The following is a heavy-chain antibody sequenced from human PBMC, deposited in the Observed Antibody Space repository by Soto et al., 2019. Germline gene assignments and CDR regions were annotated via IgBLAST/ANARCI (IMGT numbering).Heavy chain of an antibody. CDR1: GYTFTSYY. CDR2: INLSGGST. V-gene: IGHV1-46*01. CDR3: ARDPPRSYYYYGMDV. D-gene: IGHD6-19*01. J-gene: IGHJ6*02. Sequence: ASVKVSCKASGYTFTSYYMHWVRQAPGQGLEWMGIINLSGGSTSYAQKFQGRVTMTRDTSTSTVYMELSSLRSEDTAVYYCARDPPRSYYYYGMDVWGQGTTVTVSS.